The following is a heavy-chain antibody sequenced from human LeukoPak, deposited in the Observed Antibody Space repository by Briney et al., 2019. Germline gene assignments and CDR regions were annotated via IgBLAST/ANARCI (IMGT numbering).Heavy chain of an antibody. Sequence: ASVKVSCKASGYTFTVYYMHWVQQASGQGLEYMGWINPNSGGTNYAQKFQGRVTMTRDTSITTAYMELSRLTSDDTAVYYCARDRGDPYSFDYWGQGTMVTVSS. J-gene: IGHJ4*02. CDR2: INPNSGGT. V-gene: IGHV1-2*02. D-gene: IGHD2-21*01. CDR3: ARDRGDPYSFDY. CDR1: GYTFTVYY.